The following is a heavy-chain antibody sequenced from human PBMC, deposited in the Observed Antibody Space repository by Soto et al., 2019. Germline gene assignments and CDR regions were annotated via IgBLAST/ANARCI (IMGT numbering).Heavy chain of an antibody. V-gene: IGHV4-61*01. Sequence: QVQLQESGPGLVKPSETLSLTCTVSGGSVSSGSYYWSWIRQPPGKGLEWIGYIYYSGSTNYNPSLKRRVTISVDTSKNQFSLKLSSVTAADTAVYYCARVEDSAIGRFDPWGQGTLVTVSS. J-gene: IGHJ5*02. CDR2: IYYSGST. CDR1: GGSVSSGSYY. D-gene: IGHD2-21*01. CDR3: ARVEDSAIGRFDP.